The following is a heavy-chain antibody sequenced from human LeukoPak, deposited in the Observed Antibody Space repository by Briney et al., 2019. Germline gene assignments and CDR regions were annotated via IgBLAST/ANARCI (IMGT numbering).Heavy chain of an antibody. CDR3: AKAPVTSCRGAYCYPFDS. CDR1: GFTVSSYG. V-gene: IGHV3-23*01. CDR2: TSSSDAGT. Sequence: GGSLRLSCAASGFTVSSYGMTWVRQTPGKGLEWVAATSSSDAGTYHADSVRGRFTISRDNSKNTLYLQMNSLRAEDAAVYFCAKAPVTSCRGAYCYPFDSWGQGTLVTVSS. D-gene: IGHD2-21*01. J-gene: IGHJ4*02.